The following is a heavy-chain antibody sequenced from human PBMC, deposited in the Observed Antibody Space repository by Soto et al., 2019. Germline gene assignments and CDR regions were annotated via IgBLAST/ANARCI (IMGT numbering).Heavy chain of an antibody. CDR2: INAGNGNT. Sequence: GASVKVSCKASGYTFTSYAMHWVRQAPGQRLEWMGWINAGNGNTKYSQKFQGRVTITRDTSASTAYMELSSLRSEDTAVYYCARAYYYDSSGYYSLEFDYWGQGTLVTVSS. D-gene: IGHD3-22*01. J-gene: IGHJ4*02. CDR3: ARAYYYDSSGYYSLEFDY. V-gene: IGHV1-3*01. CDR1: GYTFTSYA.